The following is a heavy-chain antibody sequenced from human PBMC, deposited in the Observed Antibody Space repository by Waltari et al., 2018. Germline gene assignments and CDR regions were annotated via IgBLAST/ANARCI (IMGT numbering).Heavy chain of an antibody. D-gene: IGHD6-19*01. CDR1: GFIFRNHW. V-gene: IGHV3-7*04. CDR3: ARGLDSGWYTPDY. J-gene: IGHJ4*02. Sequence: EVQLVESGGDLVQPGGSLRVSCAASGFIFRNHWMNWVRQPPGKGLEWVANMKEDGSEKNYAESVKGRFTISRDNVKNSLYLEMNSLRPDDTAVYYCARGLDSGWYTPDYWGLGTLVTVSS. CDR2: MKEDGSEK.